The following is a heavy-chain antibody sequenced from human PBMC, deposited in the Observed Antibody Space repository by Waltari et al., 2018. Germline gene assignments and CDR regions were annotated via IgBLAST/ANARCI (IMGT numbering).Heavy chain of an antibody. V-gene: IGHV1-69*05. CDR3: ARGDRYCSSTSCLTSYGMDV. D-gene: IGHD2-2*01. J-gene: IGHJ6*02. Sequence: QVQLVQSGAEVKKPGSSVKVSCKASGGTFSSYAISWVRQAPGQGLEWMGGIIPIFGTANYAQKFQGRVTITTDESTSTAYMELSSLRSEDTAVYYCARGDRYCSSTSCLTSYGMDVWGQGTTVTVSS. CDR1: GGTFSSYA. CDR2: IIPIFGTA.